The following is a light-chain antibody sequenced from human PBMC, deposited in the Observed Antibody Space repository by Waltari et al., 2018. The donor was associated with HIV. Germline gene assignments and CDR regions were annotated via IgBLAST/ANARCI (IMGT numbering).Light chain of an antibody. CDR3: QQRSIWPRT. CDR1: QSLNNY. V-gene: IGKV3-11*01. J-gene: IGKJ2*01. Sequence: EIVLTQSPATLSLSPGERATLACRASQSLNNYLDWYQQRPGQPPRLLIYDSSNRAAGIPARFSGSGSGTDFTLTISSLEPEDFAVYYCQQRSIWPRTFGQGTKLEIK. CDR2: DSS.